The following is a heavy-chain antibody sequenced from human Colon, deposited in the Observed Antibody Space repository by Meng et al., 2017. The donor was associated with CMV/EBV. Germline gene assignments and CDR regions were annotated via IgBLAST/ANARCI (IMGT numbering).Heavy chain of an antibody. J-gene: IGHJ4*02. CDR1: GFTFSSYW. V-gene: IGHV3-23*01. CDR2: ISGSGSST. D-gene: IGHD1-26*01. Sequence: GESLKISCAASGFTFSSYWMHWVRQAPGKGLEWVSGISGSGSSTYYADSVKGRFTISRDNSKNTLYLEMNSLRAEDTAVYYCAKVRLVRGWGLDYWGQGTLVTVSS. CDR3: AKVRLVRGWGLDY.